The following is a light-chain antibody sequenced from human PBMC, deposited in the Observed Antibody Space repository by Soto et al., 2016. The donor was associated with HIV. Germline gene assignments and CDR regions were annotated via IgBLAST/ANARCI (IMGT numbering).Light chain of an antibody. V-gene: IGLV3-21*04. CDR2: DDS. Sequence: SYVLTQPPSVSVAPGKTASITCDGNNIGTKSVHWYQQKPGQAPVLVIYDDSDRPSGIPERLSGSNSGSAATLTISRVEAGDEADYYCQVWHSGGGNYVFGPGTKVTV. CDR1: NIGTKS. CDR3: QVWHSGGGNYV. J-gene: IGLJ1*01.